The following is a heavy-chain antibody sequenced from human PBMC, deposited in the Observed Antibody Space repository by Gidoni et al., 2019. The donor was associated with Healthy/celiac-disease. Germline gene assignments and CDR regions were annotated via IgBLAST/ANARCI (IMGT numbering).Heavy chain of an antibody. CDR3: AKDKADFWSGYLFDY. V-gene: IGHV3-9*01. D-gene: IGHD3-3*01. J-gene: IGHJ4*02. Sequence: EVQLVESGGGLVQPGRSLRLSCAASGFTFDDYAMHWVRQAPGKGVEWVSGISWNSGSIGYADSVKGRFTISRDNAKNSLYLQMNSLRAEDTALYYCAKDKADFWSGYLFDYWGQGTLVTVSS. CDR2: ISWNSGSI. CDR1: GFTFDDYA.